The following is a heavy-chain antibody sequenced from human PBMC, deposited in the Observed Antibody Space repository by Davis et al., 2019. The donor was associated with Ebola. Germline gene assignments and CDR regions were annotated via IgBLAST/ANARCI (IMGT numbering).Heavy chain of an antibody. D-gene: IGHD5-12*01. V-gene: IGHV3-30-3*01. CDR1: GFTFSNYA. Sequence: GESLKISCAASGFTFSNYAMHWVRQAPGKGLEWVTVIVSDGSTKYYANSVKGRFTISRDNSKNTLYLQMNSLRREDTAMYYCARSQYSGYGGWFDRWGQGALVTVSS. J-gene: IGHJ5*02. CDR2: IVSDGSTK. CDR3: ARSQYSGYGGWFDR.